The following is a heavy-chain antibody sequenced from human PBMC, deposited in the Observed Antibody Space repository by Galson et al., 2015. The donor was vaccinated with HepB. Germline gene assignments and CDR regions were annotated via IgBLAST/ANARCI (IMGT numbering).Heavy chain of an antibody. V-gene: IGHV1-24*01. J-gene: IGHJ4*02. CDR3: AIVGIYRKIDY. CDR2: FDPEDGKT. Sequence: SVKVSCKVSGRPLIELALHWVRQAPGKGLEWVGGFDPEDGKTIYAQRFQDRVTMTEDRIKDTAYMEMYSLRSEDTAVYYCAIVGIYRKIDYWGQGTRVTVSS. CDR1: GRPLIELA. D-gene: IGHD3-10*01.